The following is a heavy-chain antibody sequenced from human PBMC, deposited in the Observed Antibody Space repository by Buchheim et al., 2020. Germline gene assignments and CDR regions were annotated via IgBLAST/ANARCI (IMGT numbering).Heavy chain of an antibody. V-gene: IGHV4-34*01. J-gene: IGHJ4*02. D-gene: IGHD1-7*01. CDR3: ARANWNYRQNDY. CDR2: ISHSGST. Sequence: QVQLQQWGAGLLKPSETLSLTCAVYGGSFSGYYWSWIRQPPGKGLEWIGEISHSGSTNYNPSLKSRVTISVETSKNQLLLKLSSVTAADTALYYCARANWNYRQNDYWGQGTL. CDR1: GGSFSGYY.